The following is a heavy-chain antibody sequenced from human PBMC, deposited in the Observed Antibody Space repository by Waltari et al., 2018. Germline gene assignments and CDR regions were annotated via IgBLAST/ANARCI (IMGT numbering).Heavy chain of an antibody. V-gene: IGHV3-30*10. D-gene: IGHD3-10*01. J-gene: IGHJ5*02. CDR2: ISYDGNNG. Sequence: QVQLVESGGGVVQPGRSLRLSCAASGFTFSRYTMDWVRQAPGKGLEWLAVISYDGNNGYYTDSMKGRFTISRDNSKNTLYLQMSSLTFEDTAMYYCARDANYDSGTYWAHNWFDTWGQGTLVTVSS. CDR1: GFTFSRYT. CDR3: ARDANYDSGTYWAHNWFDT.